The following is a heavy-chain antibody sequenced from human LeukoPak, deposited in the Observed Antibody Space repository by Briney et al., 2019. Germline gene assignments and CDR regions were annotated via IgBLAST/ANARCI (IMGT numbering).Heavy chain of an antibody. CDR2: IYYSGST. CDR1: GGSISSSGYY. J-gene: IGHJ5*02. D-gene: IGHD2-2*01. CDR3: AREVDAAAAYNWFDP. V-gene: IGHV4-39*01. Sequence: PSETLSLTCTVSGGSISSSGYYWGWTRQPPGKGLEWIGSIYYSGSTYYNPSLKSRVTISVDTSKNQFSLKLSSVTAADTAVYYCAREVDAAAAYNWFDPWGQGTLVTVSS.